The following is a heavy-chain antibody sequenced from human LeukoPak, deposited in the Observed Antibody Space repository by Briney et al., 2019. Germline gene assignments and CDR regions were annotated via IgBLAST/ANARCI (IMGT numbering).Heavy chain of an antibody. V-gene: IGHV3-30*18. J-gene: IGHJ4*02. Sequence: ALRLYSAASGFTFSSYGMHWVRQAPGKGLEWVAVISYDGSNKYYADSVKGRFTISRDNSKNTLYLQMNSLRAEDTAVYYCAKDSSGWYFDYWDQGTLVTVSS. CDR3: AKDSSGWYFDY. D-gene: IGHD6-19*01. CDR2: ISYDGSNK. CDR1: GFTFSSYG.